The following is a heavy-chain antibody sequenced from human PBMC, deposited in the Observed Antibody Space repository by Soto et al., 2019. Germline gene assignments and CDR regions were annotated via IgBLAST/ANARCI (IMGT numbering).Heavy chain of an antibody. D-gene: IGHD3-22*01. CDR3: ARKDKSGYFNWFDP. Sequence: GESLKISCRTSGYRFTSYWIAWVRQMPGKGLEWMGIIFPSDSDTRYSPSFQGQVTISADRSTSTVFLQWASLRASDTAVYFCARKDKSGYFNWFDPWGQGTLVTVST. CDR2: IFPSDSDT. V-gene: IGHV5-51*01. J-gene: IGHJ5*02. CDR1: GYRFTSYW.